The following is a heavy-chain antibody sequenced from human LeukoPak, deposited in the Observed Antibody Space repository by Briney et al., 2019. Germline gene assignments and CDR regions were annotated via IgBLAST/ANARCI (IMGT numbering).Heavy chain of an antibody. CDR1: GASITSGSYY. V-gene: IGHV4-61*02. Sequence: SETLSLTCAVSGASITSGSYYWCWIRQPAGKELEWIGRIHTSGTTNYNPSLKSRVTISADTSKNQFSLKLTSVTAADTAVYYCARDGDYGDYEYWGQGTLVTVSS. D-gene: IGHD4-17*01. J-gene: IGHJ4*02. CDR2: IHTSGTT. CDR3: ARDGDYGDYEY.